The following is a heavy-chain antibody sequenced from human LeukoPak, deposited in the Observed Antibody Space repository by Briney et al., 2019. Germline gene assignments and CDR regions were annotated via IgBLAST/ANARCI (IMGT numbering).Heavy chain of an antibody. J-gene: IGHJ4*02. V-gene: IGHV1-3*01. D-gene: IGHD3-10*01. CDR2: INAGNGNT. Sequence: GASVKVSCKASGYTFTSYAMHWVRQAPGQRLEWMGWINAGNGNTKYSQKFQGRVTITRDTSASTAYMELSSLRSEDTAVYYCARRVWSSYYFDYWGQGTLVTVSS. CDR3: ARRVWSSYYFDY. CDR1: GYTFTSYA.